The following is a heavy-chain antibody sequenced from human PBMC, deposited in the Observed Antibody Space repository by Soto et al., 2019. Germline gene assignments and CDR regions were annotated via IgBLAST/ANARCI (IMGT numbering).Heavy chain of an antibody. J-gene: IGHJ4*02. CDR2: ISAHNGNT. D-gene: IGHD1-1*01. CDR3: GRGRYGDY. CDR1: GYAFTTYG. V-gene: IGHV1-18*01. Sequence: QVHLVQSGAEVKKPGASVKVSCQGSGYAFTTYGITWVRQAPGQGLERMGWISAHNGNTNYAQKLQGIVTVTRDTSTTAAYMEMMRLRYDDTAVYYCGRGRYGDYWGQGALVTVSS.